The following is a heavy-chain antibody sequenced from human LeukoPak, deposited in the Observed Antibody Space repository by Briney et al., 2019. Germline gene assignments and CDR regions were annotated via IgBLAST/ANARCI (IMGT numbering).Heavy chain of an antibody. CDR3: ARVRGSYASDY. J-gene: IGHJ4*02. D-gene: IGHD3-16*01. CDR1: GFTFSGYS. Sequence: SGGSLRLSCAASGFTFSGYSMTWVRQAPGKGLEWLSYISSSSSTIYYADSVKGRITISRDNAKNSLYLQMNSLRAKDTALYYCARVRGSYASDYWGQGTLVTVSS. CDR2: ISSSSSTI. V-gene: IGHV3-48*01.